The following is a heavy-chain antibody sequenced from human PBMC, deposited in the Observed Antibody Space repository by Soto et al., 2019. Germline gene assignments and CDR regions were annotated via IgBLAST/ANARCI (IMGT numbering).Heavy chain of an antibody. CDR2: IIPILGIA. V-gene: IGHV1-69*02. CDR1: GGTFSSYT. D-gene: IGHD3-22*01. Sequence: SVKVSCKAPGGTFSSYTISWVRQAPGQGLEWMGRIIPILGIANYAQKFQGRVTITADKSTSTAYMELSSLRSEDTAVYYCARSRDGYNDSHASSYPWGQGTLVTVSS. J-gene: IGHJ5*02. CDR3: ARSRDGYNDSHASSYP.